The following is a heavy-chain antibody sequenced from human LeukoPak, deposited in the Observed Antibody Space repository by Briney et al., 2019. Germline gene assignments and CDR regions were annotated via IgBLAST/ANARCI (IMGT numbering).Heavy chain of an antibody. CDR2: INPNSGGT. V-gene: IGHV1-2*02. J-gene: IGHJ6*03. D-gene: IGHD1-26*01. CDR3: ARDQTWGYYMDV. Sequence: GASVKVSCKASGYTFTGYYMHWVRQGPGQGLEWMGWINPNSGGTNYAQKFQGRVTMTRDTSISTVYMELSRLRSDDTAVYYCARDQTWGYYMDVWGKGTTVTVSS. CDR1: GYTFTGYY.